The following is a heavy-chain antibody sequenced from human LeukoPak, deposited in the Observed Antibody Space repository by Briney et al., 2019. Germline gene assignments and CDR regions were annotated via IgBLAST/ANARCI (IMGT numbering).Heavy chain of an antibody. Sequence: SETLSLTCTVSGYSISSGYYWGWIRQPPGKGLEWIGEINHSGSTNYNPSLKSRVTISVDTSKNQFSLKLSSVTAADTAVFYCARDYGGGLRFGPSGWFDPWGQGTLVTVSS. J-gene: IGHJ5*02. V-gene: IGHV4-38-2*02. CDR2: INHSGST. CDR1: GYSISSGYY. CDR3: ARDYGGGLRFGPSGWFDP. D-gene: IGHD3-10*01.